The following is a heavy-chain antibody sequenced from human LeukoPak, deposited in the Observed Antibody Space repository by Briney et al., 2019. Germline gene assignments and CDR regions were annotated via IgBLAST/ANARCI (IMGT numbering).Heavy chain of an antibody. CDR2: IYYSGNT. CDR1: GGSISSSSYY. J-gene: IGHJ5*02. Sequence: SETLSLTCTVSGGSISSSSYYWGWIRQPPGKGLEWIGYIYYSGNTYYNPSLKSRVTISVDTSKNQFSLKLSSVTAADTAVYYCAREWGYCSGGSCYFGNWFDPWGQGTLVTVSS. D-gene: IGHD2-15*01. V-gene: IGHV4-30-4*08. CDR3: AREWGYCSGGSCYFGNWFDP.